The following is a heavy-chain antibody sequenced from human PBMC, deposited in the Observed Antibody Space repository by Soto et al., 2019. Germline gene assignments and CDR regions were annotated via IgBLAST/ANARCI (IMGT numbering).Heavy chain of an antibody. Sequence: PSETLSLTCTVSGGSISSYYWSWIRQPPGKGLEWIGYIYYSGSTNYNPSLKSRVTISVDTSKNQFSLKLSSVTAADTAVYYCARQFGDTPSSSWSDYYSGMDVWGQGTTVTVSS. CDR2: IYYSGST. V-gene: IGHV4-59*08. CDR1: GGSISSYY. CDR3: ARQFGDTPSSSWSDYYSGMDV. J-gene: IGHJ6*02. D-gene: IGHD6-13*01.